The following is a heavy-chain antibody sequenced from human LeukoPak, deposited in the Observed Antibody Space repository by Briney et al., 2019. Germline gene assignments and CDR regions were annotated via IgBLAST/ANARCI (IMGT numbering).Heavy chain of an antibody. CDR3: AKKAQYDGHYPLDY. Sequence: GGSLRLSCAASGFTFSSYSMSWVRQAPGKGLEWVSGTSDRGDYTYYADSVKGRFTISRDTSKNTLYLEMNSLRAEDTALYFCAKKAQYDGHYPLDYWGQGTLVTVSA. CDR2: TSDRGDYT. CDR1: GFTFSSYS. V-gene: IGHV3-23*01. D-gene: IGHD4/OR15-4a*01. J-gene: IGHJ4*02.